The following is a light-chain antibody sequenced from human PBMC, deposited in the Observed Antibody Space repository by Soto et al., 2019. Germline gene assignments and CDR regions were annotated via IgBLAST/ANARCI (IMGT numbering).Light chain of an antibody. CDR3: HQASSFPYT. Sequence: DIQMTQSPSFVSASVGDTINITCRASQDIQKWLAWYQQKPGKAPKVLIYAASNLESGVSSRFRGSGSGTEFSLTISSLQTEDFATYFCHQASSFPYTFGPGTKVDIK. V-gene: IGKV1-12*01. CDR2: AAS. CDR1: QDIQKW. J-gene: IGKJ3*01.